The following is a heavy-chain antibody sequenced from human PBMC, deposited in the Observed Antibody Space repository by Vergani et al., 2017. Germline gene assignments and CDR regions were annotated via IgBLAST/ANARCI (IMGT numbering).Heavy chain of an antibody. D-gene: IGHD1-26*01. CDR3: VKEAGSDGNFFDS. Sequence: EVQLLESGGSLKQPGGSVRLSCAASGFTFSTYAMHWVRQAPGKGLEWVSALTGGGGSTYYADSCKGRFIISRDNSRDTLYLQMNSLIPEDTATYYCVKEAGSDGNFFDSWGQGTLVTVSS. CDR2: LTGGGGST. J-gene: IGHJ4*02. V-gene: IGHV3-23*01. CDR1: GFTFSTYA.